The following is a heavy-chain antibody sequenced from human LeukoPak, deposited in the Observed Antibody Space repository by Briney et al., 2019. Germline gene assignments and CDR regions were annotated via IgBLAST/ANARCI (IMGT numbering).Heavy chain of an antibody. Sequence: SQTLSLTCTVSGGSISSGDYYWSWIRQPPGKGLEWIGYIYYSGSTYYNPSLKSRVTISVDTSKNQFSLRLSSVTAADTAVYYCARGVGDYDFWSGYLARWFDPWGQGTLVTVSS. CDR2: IYYSGST. V-gene: IGHV4-30-4*08. J-gene: IGHJ5*02. D-gene: IGHD3-3*01. CDR3: ARGVGDYDFWSGYLARWFDP. CDR1: GGSISSGDYY.